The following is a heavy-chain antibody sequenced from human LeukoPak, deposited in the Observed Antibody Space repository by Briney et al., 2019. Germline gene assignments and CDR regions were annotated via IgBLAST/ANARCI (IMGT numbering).Heavy chain of an antibody. CDR1: GYSFTSYR. CDR3: ARQDHSGSDYGRGAFDI. Sequence: GESLKISCKGSGYSFTSYRIGWVRQMPGKGLEWMGIIYPGDSDTRYSPSFQGQVTISADKSISTAYLQWSSLKASDTAMYYCARQDHSGSDYGRGAFDIWGQGTMVTVSS. CDR2: IYPGDSDT. V-gene: IGHV5-51*01. J-gene: IGHJ3*02. D-gene: IGHD1-26*01.